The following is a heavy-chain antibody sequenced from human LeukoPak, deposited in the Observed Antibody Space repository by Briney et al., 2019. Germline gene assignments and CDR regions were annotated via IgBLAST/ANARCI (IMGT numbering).Heavy chain of an antibody. CDR1: GGSFSGYD. D-gene: IGHD3-22*01. V-gene: IGHV4-34*01. CDR2: INHSGST. CDR3: ARDYDSSGYFDY. J-gene: IGHJ4*02. Sequence: SETLSLTCAVYGGSFSGYDWSWIRQPPGKGLEWIGEINHSGSTNYNPSLKSRVTISVDTSKNQFSLKLSSVTAADTAVYYCARDYDSSGYFDYWGQGTLVTVSS.